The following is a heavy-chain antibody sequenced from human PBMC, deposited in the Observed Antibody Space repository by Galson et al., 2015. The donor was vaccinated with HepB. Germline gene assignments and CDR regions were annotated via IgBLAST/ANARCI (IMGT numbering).Heavy chain of an antibody. Sequence: SVKVSCKASGYTFTSYAMNWVRQAPGQGLEWMGWINTNTGNPTYAQGFTGRFVFSLDTSVSTAYLQISSLKAEDTAVYYCASERASTSILKDRAFAYWGQGTLVTVSS. D-gene: IGHD2-15*01. CDR1: GYTFTSYA. CDR2: INTNTGNP. J-gene: IGHJ4*02. CDR3: ASERASTSILKDRAFAY. V-gene: IGHV7-4-1*02.